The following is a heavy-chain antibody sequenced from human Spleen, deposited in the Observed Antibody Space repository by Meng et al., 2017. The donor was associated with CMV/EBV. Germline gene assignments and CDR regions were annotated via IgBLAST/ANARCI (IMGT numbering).Heavy chain of an antibody. CDR2: IGYDGSDK. V-gene: IGHV3-33*03. CDR3: VQEVLYMPRDYGLDV. D-gene: IGHD2-2*01. Sequence: GESLKISCAASGFSFSSHDMHWVRQAPGKGLEWVAGIGYDGSDKYYADSVKGRFTISRDNAKNTLYLQMNSLRGDDTAVYYCVQEVLYMPRDYGLDVWGQGTTVTVSS. CDR1: GFSFSSHD. J-gene: IGHJ6*02.